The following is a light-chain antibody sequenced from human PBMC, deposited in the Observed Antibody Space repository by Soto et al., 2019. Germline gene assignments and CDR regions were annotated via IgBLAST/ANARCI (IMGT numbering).Light chain of an antibody. V-gene: IGKV1-5*03. CDR3: QQYNSYSPLGT. CDR2: KAS. Sequence: DIQMTQSPSTLSASVGDRVTITCRASQSISSWLAWYQQKPGTAPKLLIYKASSLESGVPSMFSGSGSGTEFTLTISSLQPDDFATYYCQQYNSYSPLGTFGQGTKLEIK. CDR1: QSISSW. J-gene: IGKJ2*02.